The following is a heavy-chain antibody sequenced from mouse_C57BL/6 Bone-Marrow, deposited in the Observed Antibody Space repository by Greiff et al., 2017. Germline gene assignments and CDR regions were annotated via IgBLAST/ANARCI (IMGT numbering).Heavy chain of an antibody. CDR2: IDPSDSYT. CDR3: ATYYGQGSWFAY. J-gene: IGHJ3*01. CDR1: GYTFTSYW. Sequence: QVQLQQPGAELVMPGASVKLSCKASGYTFTSYWMHWVKQRHGQGLEWIGEIDPSDSYTNYNQKFKGKSTLTVDKSSSTAYMQLSSLTSEDSAVYYCATYYGQGSWFAYWGQGTLVTVSA. V-gene: IGHV1-69*01. D-gene: IGHD2-10*01.